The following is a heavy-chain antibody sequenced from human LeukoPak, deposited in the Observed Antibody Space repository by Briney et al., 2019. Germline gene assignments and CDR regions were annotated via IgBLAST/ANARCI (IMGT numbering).Heavy chain of an antibody. Sequence: SETLSLTCTVSGGSISSYYWSWIRQPAGKGLEWIGYIYNIGSTNYNPSLKSRVTISVDTSKNQFSLKLSSVTAADTAVYYCARDPPGSGPNFDYWGQGTLVTVSS. CDR1: GGSISSYY. V-gene: IGHV4-59*01. CDR2: IYNIGST. J-gene: IGHJ4*02. D-gene: IGHD3-10*01. CDR3: ARDPPGSGPNFDY.